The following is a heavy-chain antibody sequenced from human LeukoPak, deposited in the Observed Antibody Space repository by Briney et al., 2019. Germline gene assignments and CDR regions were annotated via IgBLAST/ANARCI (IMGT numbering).Heavy chain of an antibody. CDR2: IKQDGSEK. J-gene: IGHJ4*02. Sequence: GGSLRLSCAASGFSFSSYCMSWVRQAPGKGLEWVANIKQDGSEKYYVDSVKGRFTISRDNAKNSLYLQMNSLRAEDTAVYYCVGGGKSDCSGGTCYDYWGQGTLVTVSS. CDR3: VGGGKSDCSGGTCYDY. D-gene: IGHD2-15*01. V-gene: IGHV3-7*01. CDR1: GFSFSSYC.